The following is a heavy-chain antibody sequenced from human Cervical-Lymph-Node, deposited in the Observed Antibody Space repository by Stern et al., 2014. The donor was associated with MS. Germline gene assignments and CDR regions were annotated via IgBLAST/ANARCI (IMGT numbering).Heavy chain of an antibody. J-gene: IGHJ3*02. CDR2: IYYSGST. CDR1: GCSISSSSYY. V-gene: IGHV4-39*01. D-gene: IGHD3-22*01. CDR3: ARHKGGHDSSGLYAFDI. Sequence: QVQLQESGPGLVKPSETLSLTCTVSGCSISSSSYYWGWIRQPPGKGLEWLGSIYYSGSTYYNPSLKSRVTISVDTSKNQFSLKLSSVTAADTAVYYCARHKGGHDSSGLYAFDIWGQGTMVTVSS.